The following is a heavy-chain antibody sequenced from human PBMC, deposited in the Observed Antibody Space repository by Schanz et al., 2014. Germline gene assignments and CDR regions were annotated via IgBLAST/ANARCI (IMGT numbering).Heavy chain of an antibody. J-gene: IGHJ6*02. Sequence: EVQLVESGGGLIQPGGSLRLSCAASGFSVSSNYMSWVRQAPGKGLEWVSVIYRGGSTYYADSVKGRFTISRDNSKNTLYHQMNSLRAEDAAVDRCARDKNYDDSAEYGMDVWGQGTTVTVSS. CDR2: IYRGGST. CDR1: GFSVSSNY. CDR3: ARDKNYDDSAEYGMDV. V-gene: IGHV3-53*01. D-gene: IGHD3-22*01.